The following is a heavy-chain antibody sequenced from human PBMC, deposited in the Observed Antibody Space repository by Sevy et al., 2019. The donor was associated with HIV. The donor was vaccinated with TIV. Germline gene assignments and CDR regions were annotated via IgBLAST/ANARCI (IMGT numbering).Heavy chain of an antibody. CDR1: GFTFSSYS. D-gene: IGHD6-6*01. J-gene: IGHJ3*02. CDR2: ISSSSSYI. V-gene: IGHV3-21*01. Sequence: GRSLRLSCAASGFTFSSYSMNWVRQAPGKGLEWVSSISSSSSYIYYADSVKGRFTISRDNAKNSLYLQMNSLRAEDTAVYYCARVRGSSSHAFDIWGQGTMVTVSS. CDR3: ARVRGSSSHAFDI.